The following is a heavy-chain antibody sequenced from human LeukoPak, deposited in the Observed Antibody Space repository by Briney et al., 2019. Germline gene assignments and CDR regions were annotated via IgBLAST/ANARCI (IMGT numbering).Heavy chain of an antibody. J-gene: IGHJ5*02. D-gene: IGHD2-2*01. Sequence: MASETLSLTCTVSGGSISSYYWSWIRQPPGKGLEWIGYIHYSGSTNYNPSLKSRVTISVDTSKNQFSLKLSSVTAADTAVYYCARQTRYCSSTSCYYWFDPWGQGTLVTVSS. CDR1: GGSISSYY. V-gene: IGHV4-59*01. CDR3: ARQTRYCSSTSCYYWFDP. CDR2: IHYSGST.